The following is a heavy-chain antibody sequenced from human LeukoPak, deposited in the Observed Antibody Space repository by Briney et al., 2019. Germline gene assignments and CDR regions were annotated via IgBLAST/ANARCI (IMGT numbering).Heavy chain of an antibody. D-gene: IGHD5-12*01. V-gene: IGHV3-7*01. Sequence: LSGGSLRLSCAASGFTFSAYWMSWVRQAPGRGLEWVANIKQDGSEKYYVDSVKGRFTISRDNDNNSLYLQMNSLRADDTAVYYCARDVQVATIYPLDYWGQGTLVIVSS. CDR1: GFTFSAYW. J-gene: IGHJ4*02. CDR3: ARDVQVATIYPLDY. CDR2: IKQDGSEK.